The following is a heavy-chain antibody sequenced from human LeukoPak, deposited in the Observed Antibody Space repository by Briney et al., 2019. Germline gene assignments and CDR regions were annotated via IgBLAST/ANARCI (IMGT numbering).Heavy chain of an antibody. CDR3: ARSQLELRSYYYYYMDV. Sequence: ASVKVSCKASGYTFTGYYMHWVRQAPGQGLEWMGWINPNSGGTNYAQKFQGRVTMTRDTSISTAYMELSRLRSNDTAVYYCARSQLELRSYYYYYMDVWGKGTTVTVSS. J-gene: IGHJ6*03. D-gene: IGHD1-7*01. CDR2: INPNSGGT. CDR1: GYTFTGYY. V-gene: IGHV1-2*02.